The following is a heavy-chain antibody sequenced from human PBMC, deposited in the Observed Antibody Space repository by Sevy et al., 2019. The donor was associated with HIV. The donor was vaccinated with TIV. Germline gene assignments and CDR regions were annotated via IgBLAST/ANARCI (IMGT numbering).Heavy chain of an antibody. CDR3: ARRTIAARPRDY. V-gene: IGHV4-38-2*02. Sequence: GSLRLSCTVSDDSISSGYYWGWIRQPPGKGLEWIGSIYHTGSTYYNPSLKSRVIISVETSKNQFSLKLSSVTAADTAVYYCARRTIAARPRDYWGQGTLVTVSS. CDR1: DDSISSGYY. CDR2: IYHTGST. D-gene: IGHD6-6*01. J-gene: IGHJ4*02.